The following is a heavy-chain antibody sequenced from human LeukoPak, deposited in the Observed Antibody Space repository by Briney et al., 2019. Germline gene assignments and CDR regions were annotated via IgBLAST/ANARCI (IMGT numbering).Heavy chain of an antibody. CDR1: GYTLTELS. CDR2: FDPEDGET. V-gene: IGHV1-24*01. Sequence: ASVKVSCKVSGYTLTELSMHWVRQAPGKGLEWMGGFDPEDGETIYAQKFQGRVTMTEDTSTDTAYMELSSLRSEDTAVYYCAPRGEIPGLYYFDYWGQGTLVTVSS. J-gene: IGHJ4*02. D-gene: IGHD1-14*01. CDR3: APRGEIPGLYYFDY.